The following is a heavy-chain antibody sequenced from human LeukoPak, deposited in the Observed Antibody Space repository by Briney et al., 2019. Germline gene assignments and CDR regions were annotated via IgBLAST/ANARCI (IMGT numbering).Heavy chain of an antibody. D-gene: IGHD5-12*01. J-gene: IGHJ3*01. CDR3: ATGRGTSWYEILGAFDL. V-gene: IGHV3-43*02. CDR1: GFSFYDYA. CDR2: IGGDGGRI. Sequence: PGGSLRLSCEASGFSFYDYAMHWVRHAPGKGLEWVSLIGGDGGRILYADSVRGRFTISRDNSKNSLFLQMNSLRTEDTALYYCATGRGTSWYEILGAFDLWGQGTMVTVSS.